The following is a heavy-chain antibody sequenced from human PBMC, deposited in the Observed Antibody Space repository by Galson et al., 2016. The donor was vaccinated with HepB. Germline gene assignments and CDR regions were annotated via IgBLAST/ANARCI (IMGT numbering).Heavy chain of an antibody. Sequence: SLRLSCAGSGFTFSSYSMDWVRQAPGKGLEWVSYIGTSGSPIYSADSVRGRFTISRDNARNSVFLQMRSLRAEDTAIYYCVRGFLSNSFDYWGQGVLVTVAS. CDR1: GFTFSSYS. CDR2: IGTSGSPI. CDR3: VRGFLSNSFDY. V-gene: IGHV3-48*04. J-gene: IGHJ4*02. D-gene: IGHD2/OR15-2a*01.